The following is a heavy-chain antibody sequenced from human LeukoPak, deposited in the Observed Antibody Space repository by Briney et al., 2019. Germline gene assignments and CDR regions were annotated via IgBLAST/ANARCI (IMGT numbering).Heavy chain of an antibody. CDR3: AAHYDILTGYYKGGDYYYMDV. D-gene: IGHD3-9*01. CDR1: GGTFSSYT. Sequence: ASVKVSCKASGGTFSSYTISWVRQAPGQGLEWMGRIIPIFVTANYAQKFQGRVTITTDESTSTAYMELSSLRSDDTAVYYCAAHYDILTGYYKGGDYYYMDVWGKGTTVTVSS. V-gene: IGHV1-69*05. J-gene: IGHJ6*03. CDR2: IIPIFVTA.